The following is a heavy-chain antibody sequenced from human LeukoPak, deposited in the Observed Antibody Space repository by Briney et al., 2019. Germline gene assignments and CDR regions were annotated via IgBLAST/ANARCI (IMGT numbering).Heavy chain of an antibody. J-gene: IGHJ4*02. V-gene: IGHV1-2*02. D-gene: IGHD3-3*01. Sequence: GASVKVSCKASGYTFTGYYMHWVRQAPGQGLEWMGWINPNSGGTNYAQKFQGRVTMTRDTSISTAYMELSRLRSDDTAVYYCARVLGVVIRGFVYWGQGTLVTVSS. CDR2: INPNSGGT. CDR3: ARVLGVVIRGFVY. CDR1: GYTFTGYY.